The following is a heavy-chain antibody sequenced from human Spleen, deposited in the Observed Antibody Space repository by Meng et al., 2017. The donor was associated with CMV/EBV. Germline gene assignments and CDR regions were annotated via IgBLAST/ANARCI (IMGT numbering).Heavy chain of an antibody. Sequence: KASGGTFSSYAISWVRQAPGQGLEWMGGIIPIFGTANYAQKFQGRVTITTDESTSTAYMELKSLRSDDTAVFYCVRTLYSSSSDFDYWGQGTLVTVSS. J-gene: IGHJ4*02. V-gene: IGHV1-69*05. CDR3: VRTLYSSSSDFDY. CDR1: GGTFSSYA. CDR2: IIPIFGTA. D-gene: IGHD6-6*01.